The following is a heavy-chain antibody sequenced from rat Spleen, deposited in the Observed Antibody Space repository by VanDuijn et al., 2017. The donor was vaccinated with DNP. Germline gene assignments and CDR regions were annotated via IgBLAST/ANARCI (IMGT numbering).Heavy chain of an antibody. J-gene: IGHJ4*01. V-gene: IGHV5-29*01. CDR3: TTETGSYVMDA. Sequence: EVRLVESGGGLVQPGRSLKLSCAASGFTFSNYGMAWVRQAPKKGLEWVGTISYDRSDTYYRDSVKGRFTMSRDNAKSTLYLQMDSLRSEDTATYYCTTETGSYVMDAWGQGASVTVSS. CDR1: GFTFSNYG. D-gene: IGHD5-1*01. CDR2: ISYDRSDT.